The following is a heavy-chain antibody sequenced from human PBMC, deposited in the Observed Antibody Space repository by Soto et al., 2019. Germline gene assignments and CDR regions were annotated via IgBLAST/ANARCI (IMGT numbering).Heavy chain of an antibody. CDR1: GYTVTIYY. V-gene: IGHV1-46*01. Sequence: QVQLVQSGAEVKKPGASVKVSCKASGYTVTIYYMHWVRQAPGQGLEWMGIIDPSGGGTSYAQKFQGRLTMTRDTSTSTVYMELSSLRSEDTAVYYCARDRVDCSGGNCWRSVEDTWGQGTLVTVST. D-gene: IGHD2-15*01. J-gene: IGHJ5*02. CDR2: IDPSGGGT. CDR3: ARDRVDCSGGNCWRSVEDT.